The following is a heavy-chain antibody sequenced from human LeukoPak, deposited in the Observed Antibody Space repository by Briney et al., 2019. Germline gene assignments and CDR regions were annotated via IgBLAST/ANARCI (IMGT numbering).Heavy chain of an antibody. Sequence: KAGGYLRLSCAGSGFTFSSFSMNWVRQAPGKGLEWVSSISPGSDYIYYADSVKGRFTISRDNAKNSLFLQMNSLRAEDTAVYYCARGSYGDYDYWGQGTLVTVSS. CDR3: ARGSYGDYDY. D-gene: IGHD4-17*01. CDR2: ISPGSDYI. J-gene: IGHJ4*02. V-gene: IGHV3-21*01. CDR1: GFTFSSFS.